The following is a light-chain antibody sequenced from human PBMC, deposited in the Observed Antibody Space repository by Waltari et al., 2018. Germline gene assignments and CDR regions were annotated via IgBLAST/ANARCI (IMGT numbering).Light chain of an antibody. Sequence: QSVVTQPPSASGTPRQRVTISCSGSSSKIGNKIVSWYQILTGMALRLLIYTNNQRPAGVPDRFSGSKSGTSASLAISGLQSEDEADYYCASWDDTLNGVVFGGGTKLTVL. CDR1: SSKIGNKI. J-gene: IGLJ2*01. CDR3: ASWDDTLNGVV. CDR2: TNN. V-gene: IGLV1-44*01.